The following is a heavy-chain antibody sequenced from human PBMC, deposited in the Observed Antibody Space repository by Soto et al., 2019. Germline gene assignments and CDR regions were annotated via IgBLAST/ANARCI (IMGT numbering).Heavy chain of an antibody. J-gene: IGHJ6*03. Sequence: SETLSLTCTVSGDSISSSGFYWGWIRQPPGKGLEWIGYIYSSGSTNYNPSLKSRVTISLDTPKNQLSLKLSSVTAADTAVYYCARGRPVLQFYYYMDVWGKGTTVTVSS. CDR2: IYSSGST. CDR1: GDSISSSGFY. D-gene: IGHD2-15*01. V-gene: IGHV4-61*05. CDR3: ARGRPVLQFYYYMDV.